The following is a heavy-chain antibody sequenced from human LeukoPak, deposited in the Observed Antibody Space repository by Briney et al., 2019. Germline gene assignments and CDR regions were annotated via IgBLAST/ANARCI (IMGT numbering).Heavy chain of an antibody. CDR3: ASEHYYGSGSRYYYYYYYMDV. J-gene: IGHJ6*03. Sequence: SETLSLTCTVSGGSISSSSYYWGWIRQPPGKGLERIGSFYYSGSTYYNPSLKSRVTISVDTSKNQFSLKLRSVTAADTAVYYCASEHYYGSGSRYYYYYYYMDVWGKGTTVTVSS. V-gene: IGHV4-39*07. CDR1: GGSISSSSYY. CDR2: FYYSGST. D-gene: IGHD3-10*01.